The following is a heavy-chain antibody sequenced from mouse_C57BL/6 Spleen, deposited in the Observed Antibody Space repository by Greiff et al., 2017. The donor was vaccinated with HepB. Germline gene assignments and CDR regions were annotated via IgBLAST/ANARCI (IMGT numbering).Heavy chain of an antibody. D-gene: IGHD5-1*01. CDR1: GYTFTSYW. CDR2: IDPSDSYT. CDR3: ARYLFDY. J-gene: IGHJ2*01. Sequence: QVQLKQPGAELVKPGASVKLSCKASGYTFTSYWMQWVKQRPGQGLEWIGEIDPSDSYTNYNQKFKGKATLTVDTSSSTAYMQLSSLTSEDSAVYYCARYLFDYWGQGTTLTVSS. V-gene: IGHV1-50*01.